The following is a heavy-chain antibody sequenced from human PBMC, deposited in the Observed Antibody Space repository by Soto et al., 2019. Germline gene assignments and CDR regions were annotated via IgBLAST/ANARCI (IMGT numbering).Heavy chain of an antibody. Sequence: GGSLRLSCAASGFTFSRYWMHWVRQAPGKGLVWVSRINSDGSSTFSADSVKGRFTISRDNAKNTLYLQMNSLRAEDTAVYYCAREGVGYSYGNFDYWGQGTLVTVSS. D-gene: IGHD5-18*01. CDR2: INSDGSST. J-gene: IGHJ4*02. V-gene: IGHV3-74*01. CDR1: GFTFSRYW. CDR3: AREGVGYSYGNFDY.